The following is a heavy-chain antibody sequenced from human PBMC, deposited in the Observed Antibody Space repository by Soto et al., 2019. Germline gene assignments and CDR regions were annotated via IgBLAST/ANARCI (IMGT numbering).Heavy chain of an antibody. V-gene: IGHV3-53*01. Sequence: EVQVVESGGGLNQHGGSLSLSCAASGFTVNNSYMNWVRQAPGKGLEWVSAIYRGGSTYYADSVKGRFTISRDSSKNTLYLQMKSLRAEDTAVYYCARGFQSSFGYWGQGTQVTVSS. CDR3: ARGFQSSFGY. J-gene: IGHJ4*02. CDR2: IYRGGST. D-gene: IGHD2-21*01. CDR1: GFTVNNSY.